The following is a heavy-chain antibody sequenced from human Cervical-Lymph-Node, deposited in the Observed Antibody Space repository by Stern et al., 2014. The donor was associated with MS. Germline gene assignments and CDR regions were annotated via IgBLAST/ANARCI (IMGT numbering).Heavy chain of an antibody. CDR1: GDTFTNFA. J-gene: IGHJ6*02. CDR3: ARGQSGYFYYYYGMAV. D-gene: IGHD3-22*01. CDR2: IIPIFGTT. Sequence: MQLVESGAEVREPGSSVKVSCKASGDTFTNFAITWVRQAPGQGLEWMGGIIPIFGTTDYAQKFQGRVTITADESASTAYMELTSLRSEDTAVYYCARGQSGYFYYYYGMAVWGQGTTVTVSS. V-gene: IGHV1-69*01.